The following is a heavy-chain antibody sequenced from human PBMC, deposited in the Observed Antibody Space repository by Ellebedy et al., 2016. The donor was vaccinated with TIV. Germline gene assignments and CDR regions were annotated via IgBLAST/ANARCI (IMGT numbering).Heavy chain of an antibody. J-gene: IGHJ3*02. CDR2: IYYSGST. V-gene: IGHV4-39*01. Sequence: GSLRLXCTVSGGSISSSSYYWGWIRQPPGKGLEWIGSIYYSGSTYYNPSLKSRVTISVDTSKNQFSLKLSSVTAADTAVYYCARGPGAAFDIWGQGTMVTVSS. D-gene: IGHD1-14*01. CDR3: ARGPGAAFDI. CDR1: GGSISSSSYY.